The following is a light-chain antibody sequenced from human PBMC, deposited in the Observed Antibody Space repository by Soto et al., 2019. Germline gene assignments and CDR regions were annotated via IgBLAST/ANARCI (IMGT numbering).Light chain of an antibody. J-gene: IGKJ5*01. CDR1: NSISPKH. V-gene: IGKV3-20*01. CDR2: TAT. Sequence: ETVLTQSPGTVSLSPGASATLSCRATNSISPKHLAWYQQKPGQAPRLLIYTATTRPTGIPDMFSISGSETDFTLTNSRLEPEEWADSYCQYVWFGQGPRLENK. CDR3: QYVW.